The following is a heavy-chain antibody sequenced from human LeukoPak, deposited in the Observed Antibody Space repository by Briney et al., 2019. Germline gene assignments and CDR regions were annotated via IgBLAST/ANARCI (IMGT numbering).Heavy chain of an antibody. CDR3: ARGVIAAAGTRYYYYYYGMDV. D-gene: IGHD6-13*01. CDR1: GGTFSSYA. Sequence: SVKVSCKASGGTFSSYAISWVRQAPGQGLEWMGGIIPIFGTANYAQKFRGRVTITADESTSTAYMELSSLRSEDTAVYYCARGVIAAAGTRYYYYYYGMDVWGKGTTVTVSS. CDR2: IIPIFGTA. J-gene: IGHJ6*04. V-gene: IGHV1-69*01.